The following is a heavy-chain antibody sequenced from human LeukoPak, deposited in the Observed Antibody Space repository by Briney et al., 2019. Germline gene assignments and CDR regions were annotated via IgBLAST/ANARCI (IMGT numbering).Heavy chain of an antibody. J-gene: IGHJ6*02. CDR3: ARDRQRWLIMYYYYGMDV. CDR1: GYTFTGYY. CDR2: INPNSGGT. V-gene: IGHV1-2*02. D-gene: IGHD6-19*01. Sequence: ASVKVSCKASGYTFTGYYMHWVRQAPGQGLEWMGWINPNSGGTNYAQKFQGRVTMTRDTSISTAYMELSRLRSDDTAVYYCARDRQRWLIMYYYYGMDVWGQGTTVTVSS.